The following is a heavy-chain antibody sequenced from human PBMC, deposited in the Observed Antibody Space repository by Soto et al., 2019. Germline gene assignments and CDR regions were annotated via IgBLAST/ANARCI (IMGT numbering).Heavy chain of an antibody. J-gene: IGHJ4*02. D-gene: IGHD4-17*01. CDR3: ATIAAVTTYYFDF. Sequence: PGGSLRLSFAASGFTFNTYVMSWVRQAPGKGLEWVSAISGSGGSTYYADSVKGRFTISRDSSKNTLYLQMSGLRAEDTAVYYCATIAAVTTYYFDFWGQGTLVTVSS. CDR2: ISGSGGST. V-gene: IGHV3-23*01. CDR1: GFTFNTYV.